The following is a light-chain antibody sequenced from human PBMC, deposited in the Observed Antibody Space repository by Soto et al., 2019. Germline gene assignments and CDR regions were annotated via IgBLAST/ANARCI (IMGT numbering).Light chain of an antibody. CDR2: EVS. Sequence: SALTQPASVSGSPGQTITISCTGTSSDVGGYNLVSWYQLHPGKAPRLMIFEVSARPSGVSSRFSGSKSGNTASLTISALRAEDEADYYCCSYAGDTTPVMFGGGTKVTVL. V-gene: IGLV2-23*02. CDR1: SSDVGGYNL. CDR3: CSYAGDTTPVM. J-gene: IGLJ3*02.